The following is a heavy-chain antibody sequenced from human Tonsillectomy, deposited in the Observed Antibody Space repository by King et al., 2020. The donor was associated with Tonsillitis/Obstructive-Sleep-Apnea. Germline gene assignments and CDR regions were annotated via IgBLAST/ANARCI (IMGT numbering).Heavy chain of an antibody. CDR3: AREGDGYNAVDY. D-gene: IGHD5-24*01. CDR1: GGSISSYY. Sequence: QLQESGPGLVKPSETLSLTCTVSGGSISSYYWSWIRQPPGKGLEWIGYIYYSGSTNCNPSLKSRVTLSVDTSKNQFSLKLSSVTAADTAVYYCAREGDGYNAVDYWGQGPLVTVSS. J-gene: IGHJ4*02. CDR2: IYYSGST. V-gene: IGHV4-59*01.